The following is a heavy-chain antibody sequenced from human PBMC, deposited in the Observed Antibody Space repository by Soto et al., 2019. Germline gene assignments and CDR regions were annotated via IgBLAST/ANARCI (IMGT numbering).Heavy chain of an antibody. CDR2: IYYSGST. D-gene: IGHD2-15*01. Sequence: TLSLPFTVSGGSISSGGYYWSFIRQHPGKGLEWIGYIYYSGSTYYNPSLKSRVTISLDTSERQFSLKLNSVTAADTAVYYCARDLFGSGRDDWGQGALVTVSS. J-gene: IGHJ4*02. CDR1: GGSISSGGYY. V-gene: IGHV4-31*03. CDR3: ARDLFGSGRDD.